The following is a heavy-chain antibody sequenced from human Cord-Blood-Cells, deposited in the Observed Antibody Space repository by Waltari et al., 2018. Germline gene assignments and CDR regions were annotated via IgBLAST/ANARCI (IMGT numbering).Heavy chain of an antibody. CDR2: IIPIFGTA. CDR3: ARVVGDTGDDAFDI. CDR1: GGTFSSYA. Sequence: QVQLVQSGAEVKKPGSSVKVSCKASGGTFSSYAISGVRQAPGQGLEWMGGIIPIFGTANYAQKFQGRVTITADESTSTAYMELSSLRSEDTAVYYCARVVGDTGDDAFDIWGQGTMVTVSS. D-gene: IGHD2-15*01. V-gene: IGHV1-69*12. J-gene: IGHJ3*02.